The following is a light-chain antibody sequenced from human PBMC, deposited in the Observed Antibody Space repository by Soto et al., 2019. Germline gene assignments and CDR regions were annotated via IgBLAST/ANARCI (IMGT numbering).Light chain of an antibody. CDR1: QSVSTTY. J-gene: IGKJ3*01. V-gene: IGKV3-20*01. CDR2: GTS. CDR3: HRYDASPPFS. Sequence: EIVLTQSPGTLSLSPGERATLSCRASQSVSTTYLAWYQQKAGQPPRLVIYGTSRRATGIPDRFSGSGSGTDFTLTISRLELEYFAVYYCHRYDASPPFSFGPGTKVDF.